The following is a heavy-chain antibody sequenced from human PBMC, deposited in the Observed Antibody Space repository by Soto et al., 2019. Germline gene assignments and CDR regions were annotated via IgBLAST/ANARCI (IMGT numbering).Heavy chain of an antibody. D-gene: IGHD3-22*01. CDR3: ARAKYYYDSHTGGWFDP. Sequence: PGGSLRLSCAASGFTFSSYSMNWVRQAPGKGLEWVSSISSSSSYIYYADSVKGRFTISRDNAKNSLYQQMNSLRAEDTAVYYCARAKYYYDSHTGGWFDPWGQGTLVTVSS. V-gene: IGHV3-21*01. CDR1: GFTFSSYS. CDR2: ISSSSSYI. J-gene: IGHJ5*02.